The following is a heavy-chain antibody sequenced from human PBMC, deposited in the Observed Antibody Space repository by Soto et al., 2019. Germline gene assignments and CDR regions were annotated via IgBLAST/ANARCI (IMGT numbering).Heavy chain of an antibody. Sequence: SETLSLTCTVSGGSISSYYWSWIRQPPGKGLEWIGYIYYSGSTNYNPSLKSRVTISVDTSKNQFSLKLSSVTAADTAVYYCARDNGYSYGYTLAHWGQGTLVTVSS. V-gene: IGHV4-59*01. CDR1: GGSISSYY. CDR2: IYYSGST. CDR3: ARDNGYSYGYTLAH. J-gene: IGHJ4*02. D-gene: IGHD5-18*01.